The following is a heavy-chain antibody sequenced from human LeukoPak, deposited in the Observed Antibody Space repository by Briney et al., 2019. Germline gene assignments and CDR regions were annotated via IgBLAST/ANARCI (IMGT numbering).Heavy chain of an antibody. J-gene: IGHJ4*02. CDR3: ARVMGHYYDTTDY. D-gene: IGHD3-22*01. CDR2: IYYSGST. Sequence: PSETLSLTCTVSGGSISSYYWSWIRQPPGKGLEWIGYIYYSGSTYYNPSLKSRVTISVDTSKNQFSLKLSSVTAADTAVYYCARVMGHYYDTTDYWGQGTLVTVSS. CDR1: GGSISSYY. V-gene: IGHV4-59*12.